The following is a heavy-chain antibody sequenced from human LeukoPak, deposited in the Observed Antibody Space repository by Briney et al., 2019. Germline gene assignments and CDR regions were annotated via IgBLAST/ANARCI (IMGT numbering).Heavy chain of an antibody. CDR1: GYTFTSYD. CDR2: MNPNSGNT. CDR3: ARFGLSGYLYYFDY. V-gene: IGHV1-8*03. J-gene: IGHJ4*02. D-gene: IGHD3-3*01. Sequence: ASVKVSCKASGYTFTSYDINWVRQATGQGLEWMGWMNPNSGNTGYAQKFQGRVTITRNTSISTAYMELSSLRSEDTAVYYCARFGLSGYLYYFDYWGKGTLVTVSS.